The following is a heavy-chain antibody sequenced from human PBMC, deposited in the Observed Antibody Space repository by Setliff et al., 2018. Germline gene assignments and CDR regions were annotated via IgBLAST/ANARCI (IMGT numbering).Heavy chain of an antibody. J-gene: IGHJ5*02. V-gene: IGHV3-21*01. CDR3: ARVGSKPQLGWFDP. Sequence: PGGSLRLSCAASGFTFSSYSMNWVRQAPGKGLEWVSSISSTSSYRYYADSVKGRFTISRDNAKNSLYLQMNSLTAEDTAVYYCARVGSKPQLGWFDPWGQGTLVTVSS. CDR2: ISSTSSYR. D-gene: IGHD1-26*01. CDR1: GFTFSSYS.